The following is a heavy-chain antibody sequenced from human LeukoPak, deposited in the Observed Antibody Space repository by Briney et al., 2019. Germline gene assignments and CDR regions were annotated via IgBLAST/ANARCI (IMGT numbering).Heavy chain of an antibody. CDR1: GDSISSSSYY. J-gene: IGHJ5*02. CDR3: ARSMVREVILSARRANWFDP. V-gene: IGHV4-39*07. D-gene: IGHD3-10*01. Sequence: PSETLSLTCTVSGDSISSSSYYWGWIRQPPGKGLEWIGMIYYSGSTSYNPSLKSRVTISLYTSKNQFSLKLSSVTAADTAVYYCARSMVREVILSARRANWFDPWGQGTLVTVSS. CDR2: IYYSGST.